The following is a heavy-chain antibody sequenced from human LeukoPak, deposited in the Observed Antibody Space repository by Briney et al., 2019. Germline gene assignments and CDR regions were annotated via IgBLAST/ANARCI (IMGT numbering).Heavy chain of an antibody. Sequence: SETLSLTCTVSGGSISSTSSYWGWIRQPPGKGLEWIATIYYSGSTYYNASLKSRITIAVDTSKSQFSLKLSSVTAADAAVYYCARLNYYGFDYWGQGTLVTFSS. D-gene: IGHD1-26*01. V-gene: IGHV4-39*01. CDR2: IYYSGST. CDR1: GGSISSTSSY. J-gene: IGHJ4*02. CDR3: ARLNYYGFDY.